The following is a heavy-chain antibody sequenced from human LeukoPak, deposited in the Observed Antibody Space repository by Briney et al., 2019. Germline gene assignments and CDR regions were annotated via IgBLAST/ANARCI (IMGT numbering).Heavy chain of an antibody. D-gene: IGHD5-12*01. CDR1: GGSISGYY. CDR3: ARGTDMTPISGYCSFVY. J-gene: IGHJ4*02. CDR2: VSDTGRA. Sequence: SETLSLTCTVSGGSISGYYWTWIRQPAGKGLEWIGRVSDTGRAYYNPSLVRRVTISLTTSNNRFTLKVTSVPAADTAVYYGARGTDMTPISGYCSFVYWGQGTLVSVSS. V-gene: IGHV4-4*07.